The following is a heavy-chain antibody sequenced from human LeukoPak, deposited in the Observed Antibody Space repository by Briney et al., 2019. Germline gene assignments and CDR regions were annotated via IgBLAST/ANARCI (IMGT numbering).Heavy chain of an antibody. Sequence: SETLSLTCAVYGGSFSDYYCSWIRQSPGRGLEWIGEINHSGRTNYNSSLKSRVTILIDTTNSHFSLRLNSVTAADTAVYYCARRVRGVNDAFDIWGQGTKVTVS. CDR1: GGSFSDYY. J-gene: IGHJ3*02. V-gene: IGHV4-34*01. CDR2: INHSGRT. CDR3: ARRVRGVNDAFDI. D-gene: IGHD3-10*01.